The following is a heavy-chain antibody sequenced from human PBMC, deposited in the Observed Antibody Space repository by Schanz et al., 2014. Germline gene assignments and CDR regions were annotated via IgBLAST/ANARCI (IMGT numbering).Heavy chain of an antibody. V-gene: IGHV3-23*01. CDR2: ISGSGGST. CDR3: AREQIMAAAGLVDY. J-gene: IGHJ4*02. Sequence: DVQLLESGGGLVQPGGSLRLSCAASGFTFSTYAMSWVRQAPGKGLEWVSGISGSGGSTYYADSVKGRFSISRDNAKNSLFLQMNSLRAEDTAVYYCAREQIMAAAGLVDYWGQGTLVTVSS. D-gene: IGHD6-13*01. CDR1: GFTFSTYA.